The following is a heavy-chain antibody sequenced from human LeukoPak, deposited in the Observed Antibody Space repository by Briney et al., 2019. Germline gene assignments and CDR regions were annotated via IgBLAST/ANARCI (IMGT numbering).Heavy chain of an antibody. D-gene: IGHD6-19*01. CDR2: IKQDGSEK. J-gene: IGHJ4*02. CDR3: ARASYSSGWYVSSYYFDY. Sequence: GGSLRLSCAASGFTFSSYWMSWVRQAPGKGLEWVANIKQDGSEKYYVDSVKGRFTISRDNAKNSLYLQMNSLRADHTAVYYCARASYSSGWYVSSYYFDYWGQGTLVTVSS. V-gene: IGHV3-7*03. CDR1: GFTFSSYW.